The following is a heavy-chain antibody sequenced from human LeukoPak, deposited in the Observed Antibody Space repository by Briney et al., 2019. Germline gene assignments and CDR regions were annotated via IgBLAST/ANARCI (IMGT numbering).Heavy chain of an antibody. V-gene: IGHV1-18*01. J-gene: IGHJ6*02. CDR2: ISAYNDNT. Sequence: ASVKVSCKASGYTFTSYGISWVRQAPGQGLGWMGWISAYNDNTNYAQKLQGRVTMTTDTSTSTAYMELRSLRSDDTAVYYCARVIGVVVAASLFSFGMDVWGQGTTVTVSS. CDR1: GYTFTSYG. CDR3: ARVIGVVVAASLFSFGMDV. D-gene: IGHD2-15*01.